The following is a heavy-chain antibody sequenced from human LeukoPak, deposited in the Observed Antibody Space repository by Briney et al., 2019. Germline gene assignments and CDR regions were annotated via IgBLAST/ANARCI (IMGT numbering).Heavy chain of an antibody. Sequence: ASVKVSCKASGYTFTGYYMHWVRQAPGQGLEWMGWINPNSGGTNYAQKFQGRVTMTRDTSISTAYMELSRLRSDDTAVYYCAREEGSGYYGSGSYYTQKPLDYWGQGTLVTVSS. CDR1: GYTFTGYY. D-gene: IGHD3-10*01. V-gene: IGHV1-2*02. CDR3: AREEGSGYYGSGSYYTQKPLDY. J-gene: IGHJ4*02. CDR2: INPNSGGT.